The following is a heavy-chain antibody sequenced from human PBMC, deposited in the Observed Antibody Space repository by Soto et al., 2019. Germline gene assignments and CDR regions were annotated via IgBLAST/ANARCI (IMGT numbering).Heavy chain of an antibody. CDR3: ARDLIAAAGSVNGLDY. CDR1: GFTVSSNY. J-gene: IGHJ4*02. V-gene: IGHV3-66*01. D-gene: IGHD6-13*01. CDR2: IYSGGST. Sequence: PGGSLRLSCAASGFTVSSNYMSWVRQAPGKGLEWVSVIYSGGSTYYADSVKGRFTISRDNSKNTLYLQMNSLRAEDTAVYYCARDLIAAAGSVNGLDYWGQGTLVTVSS.